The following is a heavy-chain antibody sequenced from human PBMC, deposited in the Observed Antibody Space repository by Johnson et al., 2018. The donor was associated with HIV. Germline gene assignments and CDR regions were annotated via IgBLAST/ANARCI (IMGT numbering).Heavy chain of an antibody. J-gene: IGHJ3*02. Sequence: QVQLVESGGGLVQPGGSLRLSCAASGFTFSSYWMHWVRQAPGKGLEWVAYIRSDGSDKKYVDSVKGRFTISRDNSKNTVYLQMNSLRDEDTSVYYCTIWRWGWAGQGALDIWGQGTMVTVSS. CDR1: GFTFSSYW. CDR3: TIWRWGWAGQGALDI. V-gene: IGHV3-30*02. CDR2: IRSDGSDK. D-gene: IGHD5-24*01.